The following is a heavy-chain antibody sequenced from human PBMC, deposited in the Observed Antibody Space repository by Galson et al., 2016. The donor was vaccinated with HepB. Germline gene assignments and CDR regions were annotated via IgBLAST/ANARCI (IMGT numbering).Heavy chain of an antibody. V-gene: IGHV4-31*03. CDR3: ARGYGYSLGTNWFDP. CDR2: IHHSGST. Sequence: TLSLTCSVSGGSITSGGYYWTWIRQHPGKGLEWIGHIHHSGSTYYNTSLKSRLIISVDTSKNQFSLKLRSGTPADTAVYHCARGYGYSLGTNWFDPWGQGTLVTVSS. J-gene: IGHJ5*02. D-gene: IGHD5-18*01. CDR1: GGSITSGGYY.